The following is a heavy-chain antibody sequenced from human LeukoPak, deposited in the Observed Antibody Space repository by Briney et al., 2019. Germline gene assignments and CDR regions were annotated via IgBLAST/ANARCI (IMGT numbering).Heavy chain of an antibody. Sequence: RGSLRLSCAASGFTFSSYAMSWVRQAPGKGLEWVSTISGSGGSTYYADSVKGRFTISRDNSKNTLYLQMKSLRAEDTALYYCAKDLYEKATDYYFDYWGQGTLVTVSS. CDR1: GFTFSSYA. D-gene: IGHD3-3*01. CDR2: ISGSGGST. J-gene: IGHJ4*02. CDR3: AKDLYEKATDYYFDY. V-gene: IGHV3-23*01.